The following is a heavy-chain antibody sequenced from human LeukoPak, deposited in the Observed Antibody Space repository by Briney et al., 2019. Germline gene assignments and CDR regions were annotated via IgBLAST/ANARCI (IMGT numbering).Heavy chain of an antibody. V-gene: IGHV4-59*01. CDR1: GGSISSYY. CDR3: ARIGARSGWYYFDY. Sequence: SETLSLTCTVSGGSISSYYWSWIRQPPGKGLEWIGYIYYSGSTNYNPSLKSRVTISVDTSKNQFSLKLSSVTAADTAVYYCARIGARSGWYYFDYWGQGTLVTVSS. CDR2: IYYSGST. D-gene: IGHD6-19*01. J-gene: IGHJ4*02.